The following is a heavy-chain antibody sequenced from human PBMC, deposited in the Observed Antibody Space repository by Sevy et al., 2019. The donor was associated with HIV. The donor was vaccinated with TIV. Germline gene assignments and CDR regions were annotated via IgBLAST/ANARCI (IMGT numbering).Heavy chain of an antibody. V-gene: IGHV3-30-3*01. Sequence: GGSLRLSCAASGFTFSSYAMHWVRQAPGKGLEWVAVISYDGSNKYYADSVKGRFTISRDNSKNTLYLQMNSLRAEDTAVYYCARDFGSGSYLFDYWGQRTLVTVSS. J-gene: IGHJ4*02. D-gene: IGHD3-10*01. CDR1: GFTFSSYA. CDR3: ARDFGSGSYLFDY. CDR2: ISYDGSNK.